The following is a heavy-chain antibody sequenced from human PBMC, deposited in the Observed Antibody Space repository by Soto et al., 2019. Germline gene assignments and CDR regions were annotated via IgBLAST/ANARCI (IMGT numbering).Heavy chain of an antibody. Sequence: QVQLQESGPGLVKPSETLSLTCTVSGGSISSDYWSWIRQPPGKGLEWIGYIYDSGSTNYNPSLRSRVTISVNTSKNQFSLRLSSVTAADTAVYYCARADWSLIYSYFDLWGRGTLVTVSS. CDR3: ARADWSLIYSYFDL. D-gene: IGHD1-1*01. J-gene: IGHJ2*01. V-gene: IGHV4-59*01. CDR1: GGSISSDY. CDR2: IYDSGST.